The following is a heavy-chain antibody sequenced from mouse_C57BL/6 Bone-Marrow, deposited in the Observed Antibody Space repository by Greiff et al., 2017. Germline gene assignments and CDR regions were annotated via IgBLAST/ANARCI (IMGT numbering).Heavy chain of an antibody. D-gene: IGHD1-1*01. CDR1: GYAFTNYL. Sequence: VKLQESGAELVRPGTSVKVSCMASGYAFTNYLIEWVKQRPGQGLEWIGVINPGSGGTNYNEKFKGKATLTADKSSSTAYMQLSSLTSEDSAVYFCARWGYGSLVLFDYWGQGTTLTVSS. J-gene: IGHJ2*01. V-gene: IGHV1-54*01. CDR2: INPGSGGT. CDR3: ARWGYGSLVLFDY.